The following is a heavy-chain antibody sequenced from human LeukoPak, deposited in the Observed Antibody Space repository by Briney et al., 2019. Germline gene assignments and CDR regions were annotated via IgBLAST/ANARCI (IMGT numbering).Heavy chain of an antibody. CDR3: ARDLGSSSWYGNFQH. V-gene: IGHV1-69*05. CDR2: MIPIFGTA. Sequence: ASVKVSCKASGGTFSSYAISWVRQAPGQGLEWMGGMIPIFGTANYAQKFQGRVTITTDESTSTAYMELSSLRSEDTAVYYCARDLGSSSWYGNFQHWGQGTLVTVSS. J-gene: IGHJ1*01. CDR1: GGTFSSYA. D-gene: IGHD6-13*01.